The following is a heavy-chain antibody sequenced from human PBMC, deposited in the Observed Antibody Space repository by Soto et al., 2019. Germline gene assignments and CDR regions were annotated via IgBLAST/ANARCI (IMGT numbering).Heavy chain of an antibody. CDR3: ARWGNWKLADN. CDR2: ISGSGVYT. Sequence: GGSLRLSCAASGFIFSNYAMTWVRQAPGRGLEWVSGISGSGVYTYSADSVKGRFTLSRDSSKNTLYLQMDSPRAEDTAVYYCARWGNWKLADNWGQGTLVTVSS. CDR1: GFIFSNYA. V-gene: IGHV3-23*01. D-gene: IGHD3-16*01. J-gene: IGHJ4*02.